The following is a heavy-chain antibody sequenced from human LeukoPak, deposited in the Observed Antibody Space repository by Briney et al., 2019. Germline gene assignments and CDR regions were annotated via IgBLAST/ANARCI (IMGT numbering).Heavy chain of an antibody. CDR3: ARGRFSGPDDY. CDR2: IYSSGAT. J-gene: IGHJ4*02. V-gene: IGHV3-53*01. CDR1: EFSVSSNY. D-gene: IGHD6-19*01. Sequence: PWGSLRLSCAVSEFSVSSNYMNWVRQAPGKGLEWVSVIYSSGATYYADSVRGRFTISRDNSKNMVSLQMTSLGAEDTAVYYCARGRFSGPDDYWGQGTLVTVSS.